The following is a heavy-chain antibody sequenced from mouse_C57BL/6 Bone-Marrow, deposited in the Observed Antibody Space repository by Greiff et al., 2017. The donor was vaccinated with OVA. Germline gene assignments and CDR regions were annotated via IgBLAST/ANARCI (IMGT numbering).Heavy chain of an antibody. CDR2: IYPGSGNT. V-gene: IGHV1-76*01. CDR3: ARRGYLYYYAMDY. CDR1: GYTFTDYY. D-gene: IGHD2-2*01. J-gene: IGHJ4*01. Sequence: VQLQQSGPELVRPGASVKLSCKASGYTFTDYYINWVKQRPGQGLEWIARIYPGSGNTYYNEKFKGKATLTAEKSSSTAYMQLSSLTSEDSAVYFCARRGYLYYYAMDYWGQGTSVTVSS.